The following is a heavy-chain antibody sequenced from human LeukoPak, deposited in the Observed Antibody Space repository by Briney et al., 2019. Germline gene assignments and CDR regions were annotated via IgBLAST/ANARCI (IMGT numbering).Heavy chain of an antibody. CDR2: IYSSGST. D-gene: IGHD6-13*01. J-gene: IGHJ3*02. CDR3: ARDVAGYSSTDAFDI. V-gene: IGHV4-39*07. CDR1: GAFISGSGYY. Sequence: SETLSLTCTVSGAFISGSGYYWGWIRQPPGKGLEWIGSIYSSGSTYYNASLKSRVTISVDTSKNQFSLKLSSVTAADTAVYYCARDVAGYSSTDAFDIWGQGTMVTVSS.